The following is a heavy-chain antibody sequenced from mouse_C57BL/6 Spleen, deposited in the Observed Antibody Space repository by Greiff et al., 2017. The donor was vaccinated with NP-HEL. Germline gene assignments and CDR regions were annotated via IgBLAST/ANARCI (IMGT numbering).Heavy chain of an antibody. J-gene: IGHJ4*01. CDR1: GYTFTDYY. D-gene: IGHD2-4*01. Sequence: QVQLQQSGAELVRPGASVKLSCKASGYTFTDYYINWVKQRPGQGLEWIARIYPGSGNTYYNEKFKGKATLTAEKSSSTAYMQLSSLTSEDSAVYFCARGDYDYDDYYYAMDYWGQGTSVTVSS. CDR2: IYPGSGNT. V-gene: IGHV1-76*01. CDR3: ARGDYDYDDYYYAMDY.